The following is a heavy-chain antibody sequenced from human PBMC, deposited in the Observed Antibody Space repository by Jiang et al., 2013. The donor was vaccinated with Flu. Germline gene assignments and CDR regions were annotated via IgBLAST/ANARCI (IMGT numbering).Heavy chain of an antibody. J-gene: IGHJ4*02. CDR3: AKEWYTYGYGLFDN. Sequence: VQLVESGGDLVQPGRSLRLSCAASGFTFSGYAMHWVRQAPGTGLEWVALITYEGRSQFYADSVKGRFTISRDQTKSTLYLQMNSLRAEDTAIYYCAKEWYTYGYGLFDNWGQGTQVTVSS. V-gene: IGHV3-30*04. CDR1: GFTFSGYA. D-gene: IGHD5-18*01. CDR2: ITYEGRSQ.